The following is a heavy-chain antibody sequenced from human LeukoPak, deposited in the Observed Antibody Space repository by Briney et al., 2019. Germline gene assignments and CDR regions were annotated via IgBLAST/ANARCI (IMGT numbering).Heavy chain of an antibody. J-gene: IGHJ4*02. V-gene: IGHV4-39*01. D-gene: IGHD3-10*01. Sequence: SETLSLTCTVSGGSISSSSYYWGWIRQPPGKGLEWIGSIYYSGSTYYNPSLKSRVTISVDTSKNQFSLKVDSVTAADTAVFYCARHRSYYFDYWGRGMLVTVSS. CDR1: GGSISSSSYY. CDR2: IYYSGST. CDR3: ARHRSYYFDY.